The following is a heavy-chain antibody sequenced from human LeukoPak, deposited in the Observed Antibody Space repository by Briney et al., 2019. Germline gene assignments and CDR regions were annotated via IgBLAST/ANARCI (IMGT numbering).Heavy chain of an antibody. V-gene: IGHV4-31*03. Sequence: SETLSLTCTVSGGSISSGGYYWSWIRQHPGKGLEWIGYIYYSGSTYYNPSLKSRVTISVDTSKNQFSLKLSSVTAADTAVYYCARDGVRGAFDIWGQGTMVTVSS. J-gene: IGHJ3*02. CDR1: GGSISSGGYY. CDR2: IYYSGST. D-gene: IGHD3-10*01. CDR3: ARDGVRGAFDI.